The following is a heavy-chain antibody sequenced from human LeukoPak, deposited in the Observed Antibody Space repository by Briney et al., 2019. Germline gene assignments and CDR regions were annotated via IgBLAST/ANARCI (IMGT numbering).Heavy chain of an antibody. Sequence: SETLSLTCTVSGGSISSSSYYWGWIRQPPGKELEWIGSIYHSGSTYYNPSLKSRVTMSVETSKNQFSLKVSSVTAADTAVYYCASPNLDLRSTYDPALDTYDIWGQGTMVTVSS. CDR3: ASPNLDLRSTYDPALDTYDI. CDR2: IYHSGST. D-gene: IGHD3-16*01. CDR1: GGSISSSSYY. V-gene: IGHV4-39*01. J-gene: IGHJ3*02.